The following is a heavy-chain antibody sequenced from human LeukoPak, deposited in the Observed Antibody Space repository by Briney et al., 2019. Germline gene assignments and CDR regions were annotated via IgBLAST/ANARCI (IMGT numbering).Heavy chain of an antibody. D-gene: IGHD3-22*01. CDR3: ARGSTYYDSSGQAPFDY. Sequence: GGSLRLSCAASGFTYSTYSMNWVRQAPGKGLAWVSYISSSSSTIYYADSVKGRFTISRDNAKNSLYLQMNSLRAEDTAVYYCARGSTYYDSSGQAPFDYWGQGTLVTVSS. J-gene: IGHJ4*02. CDR1: GFTYSTYS. CDR2: ISSSSSTI. V-gene: IGHV3-48*01.